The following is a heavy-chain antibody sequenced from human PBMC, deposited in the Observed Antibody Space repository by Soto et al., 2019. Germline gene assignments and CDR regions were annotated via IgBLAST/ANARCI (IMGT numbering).Heavy chain of an antibody. D-gene: IGHD3-10*01. J-gene: IGHJ5*02. V-gene: IGHV4-34*01. CDR1: GGSFSGYY. CDR3: ARGGVSADDESDWFDL. Sequence: SETLSLTCAVYGGSFSGYYWRWIRQPPGKGLEWIGEINHNGRTDYNPSLQSRVTISVDTSKNQFSLKLGSVTAADTAIYYCARGGVSADDESDWFDLWGHGTLVTVSS. CDR2: INHNGRT.